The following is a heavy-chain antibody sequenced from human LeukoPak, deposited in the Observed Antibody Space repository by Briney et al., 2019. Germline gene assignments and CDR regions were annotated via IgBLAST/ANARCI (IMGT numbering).Heavy chain of an antibody. J-gene: IGHJ5*02. V-gene: IGHV4-31*03. CDR3: ARDAGEYVGGTAGHFYDL. D-gene: IGHD1-26*01. Sequence: PSESLSLTCTVSGGSIASGGHYWSWIRQHPEKGLEWIGYIYHSGSTFYNPSPKSRVTISVDTSENQFSLKVKSVTAADTAVYYCARDAGEYVGGTAGHFYDLWGQGTLVTVSS. CDR2: IYHSGST. CDR1: GGSIASGGHY.